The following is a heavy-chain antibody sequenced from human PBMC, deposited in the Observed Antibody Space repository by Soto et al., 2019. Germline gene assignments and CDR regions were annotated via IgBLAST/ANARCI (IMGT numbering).Heavy chain of an antibody. V-gene: IGHV4-34*01. CDR1: GGSFSGYY. CDR2: INHSGST. J-gene: IGHJ5*02. CDR3: ARDGSGSGSYYNVGLSESWFDP. Sequence: SETLSLTCAVYGGSFSGYYWSWIRQPPGKGLEWIGEINHSGSTNYNPSLKSRVTISVDTSKNQFSLKLSSVTAADTAVYYCARDGSGSGSYYNVGLSESWFDPWGQGTLVTVSS. D-gene: IGHD3-10*01.